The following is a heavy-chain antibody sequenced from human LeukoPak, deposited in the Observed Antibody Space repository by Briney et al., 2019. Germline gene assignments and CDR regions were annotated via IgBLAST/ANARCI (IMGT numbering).Heavy chain of an antibody. CDR2: INPRGGST. V-gene: IGHV1-46*01. D-gene: IGHD5-18*01. CDR3: AREIGPIQLHLWGSAFDY. J-gene: IGHJ4*02. CDR1: GYTFTNYY. Sequence: ASVKVSCKASGYTFTNYYMHWVRQAPGQGLEWMGIINPRGGSTSYAQKFQGRVTMTMDTSTNTVYMDLSSLRSEDTAVYYCAREIGPIQLHLWGSAFDYWGQGTLVTVSS.